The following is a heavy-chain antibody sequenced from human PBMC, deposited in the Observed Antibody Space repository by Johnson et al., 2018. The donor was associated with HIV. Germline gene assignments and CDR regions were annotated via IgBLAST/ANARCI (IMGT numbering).Heavy chain of an antibody. CDR2: ISGSGGST. D-gene: IGHD3-16*02. CDR3: AKVGAFTFGGVIVLPSVAFDI. J-gene: IGHJ3*02. V-gene: IGHV3-23*04. Sequence: VQLVESGGGVVRPGGSLRLSCAASGFLFSNVWMSWVRQAPGKGLEWVSAISGSGGSTYYADSVKGRFTISRDNSKNTLYLQMNSLRAEDTAVYYCAKVGAFTFGGVIVLPSVAFDIWGQGTMVTVSS. CDR1: GFLFSNVW.